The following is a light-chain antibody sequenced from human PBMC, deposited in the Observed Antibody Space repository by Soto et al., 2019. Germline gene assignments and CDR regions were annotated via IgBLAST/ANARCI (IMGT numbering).Light chain of an antibody. Sequence: DIVMTQSPDSLAVSLGERATINCKSSQSVLYSSKNKNYLAWYQQKPGQPPKLLISWASTRESGVPDRFSGSGSGTDFTLAISSLQAEDVAVYYCQQYYSTPETFGQRTKLEIK. J-gene: IGKJ2*01. V-gene: IGKV4-1*01. CDR1: QSVLYSSKNKNY. CDR2: WAS. CDR3: QQYYSTPET.